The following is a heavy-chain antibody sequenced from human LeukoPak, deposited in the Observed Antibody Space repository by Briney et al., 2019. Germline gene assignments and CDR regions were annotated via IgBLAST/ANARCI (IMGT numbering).Heavy chain of an antibody. CDR3: AREIAAAGTLLNYFDY. J-gene: IGHJ4*02. CDR1: GGSISSSSYY. Sequence: PSETLSLTCTVSGGSISSSSYYWGWIRQPPGKGLEWIGSIYYSGSTYYNPSLKSRVTISVDTSKNQFSLKLSSVTAADTAVYYCAREIAAAGTLLNYFDYWGQGTLVTVSS. D-gene: IGHD6-13*01. V-gene: IGHV4-39*07. CDR2: IYYSGST.